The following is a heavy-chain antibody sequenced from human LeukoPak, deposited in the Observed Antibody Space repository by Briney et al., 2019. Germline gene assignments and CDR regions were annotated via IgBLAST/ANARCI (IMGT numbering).Heavy chain of an antibody. Sequence: ASVKVSCKASGGTFSSYAISWVRQAPGQGLEWMGWINPNSGGTNSAQKFQGRVTMTRDTYIITAYMELSRLRSDDTAVYFCARGYYDSSDYEYFQHWGQGTLVTVSS. CDR3: ARGYYDSSDYEYFQH. D-gene: IGHD3-22*01. CDR1: GGTFSSYA. V-gene: IGHV1-2*02. CDR2: INPNSGGT. J-gene: IGHJ1*01.